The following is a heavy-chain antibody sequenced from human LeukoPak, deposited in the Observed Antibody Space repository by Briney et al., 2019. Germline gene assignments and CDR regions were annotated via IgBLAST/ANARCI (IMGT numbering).Heavy chain of an antibody. V-gene: IGHV1-69*13. D-gene: IGHD2-2*02. J-gene: IGHJ3*02. Sequence: SVKVSCKASGGTFSSYAISWVRQAPGQGLEWMGGIIPIFGTANYAQKFQGRVTITADESTSTAYMELSSLRSEDTAVYYCARDCSSTSCYTADAFDIWGQGITVTVSS. CDR2: IIPIFGTA. CDR1: GGTFSSYA. CDR3: ARDCSSTSCYTADAFDI.